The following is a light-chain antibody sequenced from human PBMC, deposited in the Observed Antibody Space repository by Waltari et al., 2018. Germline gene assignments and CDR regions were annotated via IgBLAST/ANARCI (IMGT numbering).Light chain of an antibody. CDR1: QGISNY. CDR3: QKYNMARWT. V-gene: IGKV1-27*01. J-gene: IGKJ1*01. Sequence: DIQMTQSPSSLSASVGDRVTITWRASQGISNYVAWFQQKPGKVPKLLIYAASTLQSGVPSRFSGSGSGTDFTLTISSLQPEDVATYYCQKYNMARWTFGQGTRVEIK. CDR2: AAS.